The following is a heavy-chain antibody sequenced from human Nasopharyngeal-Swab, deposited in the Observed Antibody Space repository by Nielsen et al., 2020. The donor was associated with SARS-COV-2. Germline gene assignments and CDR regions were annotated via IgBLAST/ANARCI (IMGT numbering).Heavy chain of an antibody. CDR2: ISWNSGTT. Sequence: WIRQPPGKGLEWVSGISWNSGTTGYADSVKGRFTISRDNAKSPLYLQMNSLRAEDTALYYCAKDFNVDTAMVTYYYGMDVWGQGTTVTVSS. V-gene: IGHV3-9*01. D-gene: IGHD5-18*01. J-gene: IGHJ6*02. CDR3: AKDFNVDTAMVTYYYGMDV.